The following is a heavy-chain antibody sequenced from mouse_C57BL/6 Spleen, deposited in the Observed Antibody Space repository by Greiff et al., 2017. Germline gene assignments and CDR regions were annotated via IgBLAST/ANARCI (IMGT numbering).Heavy chain of an antibody. CDR1: GFNIKDYY. J-gene: IGHJ4*01. Sequence: VQLQQSGAELVKPGASVKLSCTASGFNIKDYYMHWVKQRTEQGLEWIGRIDPEDGETKYAPQFQGKATITADTSSNTAYLQLSSLTSEDTAVYYCARCIYDGYYYAMDYWGQGTSVTVSS. D-gene: IGHD2-3*01. CDR3: ARCIYDGYYYAMDY. CDR2: IDPEDGET. V-gene: IGHV14-2*01.